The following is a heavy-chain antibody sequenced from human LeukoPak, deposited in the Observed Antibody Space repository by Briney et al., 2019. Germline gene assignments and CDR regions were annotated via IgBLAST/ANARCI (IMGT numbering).Heavy chain of an antibody. D-gene: IGHD6-19*01. CDR1: GFTFSSYG. V-gene: IGHV3-23*01. Sequence: GGSLRLSCTASGFTFSSYGMSWVRQAPGKGLEWVSAISDSGGSTYYADSVKGRFTISRDNFKNTLYLQMDSLRAEDTAVYYCAKAAVAAPYYFDYWGQGTLVTVSS. CDR3: AKAAVAAPYYFDY. CDR2: ISDSGGST. J-gene: IGHJ4*02.